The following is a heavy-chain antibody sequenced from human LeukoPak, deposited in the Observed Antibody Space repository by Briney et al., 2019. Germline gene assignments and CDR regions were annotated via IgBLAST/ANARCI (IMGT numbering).Heavy chain of an antibody. D-gene: IGHD6-13*01. CDR2: VNPNSGGT. CDR3: ARTLAAAGWADY. V-gene: IGHV1-2*02. CDR1: GYTFAGYY. J-gene: IGHJ4*02. Sequence: GASVKVSCKASGYTFAGYYMHWVRQAPGQGLEWMGWVNPNSGGTNYAQKFQGRVTMTRDTSISTAYMELSRLRSDDTAVYYCARTLAAAGWADYWGQGTLVTVSS.